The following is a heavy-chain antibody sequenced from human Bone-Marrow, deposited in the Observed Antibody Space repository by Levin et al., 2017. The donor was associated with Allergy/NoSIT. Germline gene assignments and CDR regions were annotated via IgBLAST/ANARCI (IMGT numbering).Heavy chain of an antibody. J-gene: IGHJ6*01. Sequence: GGSLRLSCTASGFTFSTYGMHWVRQAPGKGLEWVAVIWSDGTDKFSADSVKGRFTISRDNSKNTVSLQMNSLRADDTAVYYCARDTVIGYAMDVWGQGTTVTVSS. D-gene: IGHD4-17*01. V-gene: IGHV3-33*01. CDR1: GFTFSTYG. CDR2: IWSDGTDK. CDR3: ARDTVIGYAMDV.